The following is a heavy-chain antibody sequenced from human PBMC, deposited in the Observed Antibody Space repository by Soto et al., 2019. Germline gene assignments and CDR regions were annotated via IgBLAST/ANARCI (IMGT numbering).Heavy chain of an antibody. J-gene: IGHJ6*02. CDR2: ISAYNANT. Sequence: QVQLVQSGAEVKKPGASVKVSCKASGYTFTSYGISWVRQAPGQGLEWMGWISAYNANTNYAQKLQGRLTMTTDTSTNTAYRELRRLRSYDTAVYYFASVWRDDILTAPLYYYYGMDLWGQGTPVTVSS. V-gene: IGHV1-18*01. CDR3: ASVWRDDILTAPLYYYYGMDL. D-gene: IGHD3-9*01. CDR1: GYTFTSYG.